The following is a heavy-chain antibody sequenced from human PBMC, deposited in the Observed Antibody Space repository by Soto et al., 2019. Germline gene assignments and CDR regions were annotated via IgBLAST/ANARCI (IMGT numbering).Heavy chain of an antibody. Sequence: QLQLQASGPGLVNASETLSLTCTVSGGSIPRNNHFWGWIRQSPGKGLEWIGSIQYGGSTNYNPSLKSRVRMSAETSKNQVSLMMKSVTAADTAVYYCARLSISGWYQGSSFDYWGQGTLVTFSS. V-gene: IGHV4-39*01. D-gene: IGHD6-19*01. J-gene: IGHJ4*02. CDR2: IQYGGST. CDR1: GGSIPRNNHF. CDR3: ARLSISGWYQGSSFDY.